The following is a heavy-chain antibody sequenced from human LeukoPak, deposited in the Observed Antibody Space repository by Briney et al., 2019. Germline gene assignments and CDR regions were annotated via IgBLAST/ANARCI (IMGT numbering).Heavy chain of an antibody. D-gene: IGHD2-15*01. J-gene: IGHJ4*02. CDR1: GFTFSGYG. Sequence: GGSLRLSCAASGFTFSGYGMHWVRQAPGKGLEWVAVISYDGSNKYYADSVKGRFTISRDNSKNTLYLQMNSLRAEDTAVYYCARSGGSVVAAHGGFDYWGQGTLVTVSS. CDR2: ISYDGSNK. V-gene: IGHV3-30*19. CDR3: ARSGGSVVAAHGGFDY.